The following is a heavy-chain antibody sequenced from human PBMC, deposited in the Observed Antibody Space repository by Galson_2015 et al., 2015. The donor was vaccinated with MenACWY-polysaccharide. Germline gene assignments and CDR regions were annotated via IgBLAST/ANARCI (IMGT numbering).Heavy chain of an antibody. Sequence: SETLSLTCTVSGGSISSYYWTWIRQPPGKGLEWIGYSYYSGSTNYNPSLKSRVTISVDTSKDQFFLRLTSVTAADTAVYFCARGSYCGGDCYSLGYYYYYMNVWGKGTAVTVSS. CDR2: SYYSGST. CDR3: ARGSYCGGDCYSLGYYYYYMNV. J-gene: IGHJ6*03. D-gene: IGHD2-21*01. CDR1: GGSISSYY. V-gene: IGHV4-59*01.